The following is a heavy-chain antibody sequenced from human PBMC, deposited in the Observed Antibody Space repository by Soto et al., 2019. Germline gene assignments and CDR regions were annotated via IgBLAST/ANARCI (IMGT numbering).Heavy chain of an antibody. Sequence: EVQLLESGGGLVQPGGSLRLSCAASGFTFSTYAMSWVRQAPGKGLEWVSGISGRGTSTYYADSVKGRFTISRDNSKNTLYLQMNSLRAEDTAVYYCAKVVVPATYYYYYGVDVWGQGTTVTVSS. D-gene: IGHD2-2*01. J-gene: IGHJ6*02. CDR3: AKVVVPATYYYYYGVDV. CDR2: ISGRGTST. CDR1: GFTFSTYA. V-gene: IGHV3-23*01.